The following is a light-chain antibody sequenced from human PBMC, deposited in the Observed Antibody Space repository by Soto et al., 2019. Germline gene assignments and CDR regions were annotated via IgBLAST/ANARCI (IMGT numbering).Light chain of an antibody. Sequence: IVLTQSPATLSLSPGARATLSCRASQSVSSYLAWYKQTPGQAPRLFIYDASNRATGIPARFSGSGSGTEFTLTISSLEPEDFEVYYCQQRSNWPPTFGQGTKVDIK. CDR2: DAS. J-gene: IGKJ1*01. V-gene: IGKV3-11*01. CDR1: QSVSSY. CDR3: QQRSNWPPT.